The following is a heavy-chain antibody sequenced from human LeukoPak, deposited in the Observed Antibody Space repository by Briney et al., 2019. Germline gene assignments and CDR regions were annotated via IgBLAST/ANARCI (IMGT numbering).Heavy chain of an antibody. CDR1: GFTFTSSA. CDR3: AAIVGATGGWFDP. D-gene: IGHD1-26*01. CDR2: IVVGSGNT. J-gene: IGHJ5*02. Sequence: ASVKVSCKASGFTFTSSAVQWVRQARGQRREWIGWIVVGSGNTNYAQKFQERVTITRDMSTSTAYMELSSLRSEDTAVYYCAAIVGATGGWFDPWGQGTLVTVSS. V-gene: IGHV1-58*01.